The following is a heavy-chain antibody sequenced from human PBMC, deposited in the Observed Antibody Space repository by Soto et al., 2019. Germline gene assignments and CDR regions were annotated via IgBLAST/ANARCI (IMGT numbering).Heavy chain of an antibody. CDR2: ISSSSTI. Sequence: GGSLRLSCAASGFTFSSYSMNWVRQAPGKGLEWVSYISSSSTIYYADSVKGRFTISRDNAKNSLYLQMNSLRAEDTAVYYCAREIAVADWGQGTLVTVSS. V-gene: IGHV3-48*01. J-gene: IGHJ4*02. CDR3: AREIAVAD. D-gene: IGHD6-19*01. CDR1: GFTFSSYS.